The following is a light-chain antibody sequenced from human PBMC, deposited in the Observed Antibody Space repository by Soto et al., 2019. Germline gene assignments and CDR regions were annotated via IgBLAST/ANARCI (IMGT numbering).Light chain of an antibody. CDR3: QQYGSSPWA. V-gene: IGKV3-20*01. CDR2: GAS. CDR1: QSVSSSY. J-gene: IGKJ1*01. Sequence: EIVLTQSPGTLSLSPGERATLSCRASQSVSSSYLAWYQQKPGQAPRPLIYGASSRAIGIPERFSGSGSGTDFPLTISTLEPEDFAVYYCQQYGSSPWAFGQGTKV.